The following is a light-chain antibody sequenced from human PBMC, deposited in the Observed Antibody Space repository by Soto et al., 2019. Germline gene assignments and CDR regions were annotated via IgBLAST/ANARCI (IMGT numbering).Light chain of an antibody. CDR3: QHYYSYSEA. Sequence: DIPMTQSPSTLSGPVGDRVTITCRASQTLSSWLAWYQQKPGKAPKLLIYKASTLKSGVPSRFSGSGSGTEFTLTISSLQPDAFATYYCQHYYSYSEAFGQGTKVELK. V-gene: IGKV1-5*03. CDR1: QTLSSW. J-gene: IGKJ1*01. CDR2: KAS.